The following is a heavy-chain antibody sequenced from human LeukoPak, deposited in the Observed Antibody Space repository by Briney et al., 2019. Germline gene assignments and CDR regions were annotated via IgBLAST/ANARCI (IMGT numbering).Heavy chain of an antibody. V-gene: IGHV3-11*04. J-gene: IGHJ4*02. CDR2: ISSSGSTI. D-gene: IGHD1-26*01. Sequence: SCKASGYTFTGYYMSWVRQAPGNGLQWLSYISSSGSTIYYADSVKGRFTISRDNAKNSLYLQMNSLRAEDTAVYYCARASSGTYSETDYWGQGTLVTVSS. CDR3: ARASSGTYSETDY. CDR1: GYTFTGYY.